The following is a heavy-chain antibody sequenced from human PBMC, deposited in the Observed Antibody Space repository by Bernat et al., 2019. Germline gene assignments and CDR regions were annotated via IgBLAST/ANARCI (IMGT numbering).Heavy chain of an antibody. Sequence: EVQLVESGGGLVQSGGSLKLSCAASVFTVSSKYMSWVRQAPGKGLEWVSVIYSGGSTYYADSVKGRFTISRDNSKNTLYLQMNSLTAEDTAVYYCAGGYCTSSSCLDYNMDVWGKGSTVTVSS. V-gene: IGHV3-66*01. D-gene: IGHD2-2*01. CDR1: VFTVSSKY. CDR3: AGGYCTSSSCLDYNMDV. CDR2: IYSGGST. J-gene: IGHJ6*03.